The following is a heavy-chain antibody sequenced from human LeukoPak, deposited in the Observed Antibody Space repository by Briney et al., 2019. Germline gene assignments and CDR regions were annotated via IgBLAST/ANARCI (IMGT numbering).Heavy chain of an antibody. CDR1: GYTFTSYG. V-gene: IGHV1-18*01. D-gene: IGHD6-13*01. J-gene: IGHJ4*02. Sequence: ASVKVSCKASGYTFTSYGISWVRQAPGQGLEWMGWTSAYNGNTNYAQKLQGRVTMTTDTSTCTAYMELRSLRSDDTAVYYCARDWYSSSWYPWNYWGQGTLVTVSS. CDR2: TSAYNGNT. CDR3: ARDWYSSSWYPWNY.